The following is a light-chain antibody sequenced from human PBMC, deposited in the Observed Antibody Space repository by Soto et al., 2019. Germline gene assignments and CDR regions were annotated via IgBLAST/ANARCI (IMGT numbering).Light chain of an antibody. CDR3: QHYDTSRT. J-gene: IGKJ1*01. V-gene: IGKV3-20*01. CDR1: QSVSSTY. CDR2: GAS. Sequence: EIVLTQSPGTLSLSPGERGTLSCRASQSVSSTYLTWYQQKPGLAPRLLIYGASSRATGIPDRFSGRGSGTDFTLTISSLEPEDFAVYYCQHYDTSRTFGQGTKVDIK.